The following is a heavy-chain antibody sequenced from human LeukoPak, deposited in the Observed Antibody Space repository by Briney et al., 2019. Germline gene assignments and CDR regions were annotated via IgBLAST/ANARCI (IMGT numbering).Heavy chain of an antibody. Sequence: SETLSLTCTVSGGSISSSNWWSWVRQPPGKGLEWIGEIYHSGSTNYNPSLKSRVTISVDKSKNQFSLKLSSVTAADTAVYYCARFDSSGPFAFDIWGQGTMVTVSS. CDR3: ARFDSSGPFAFDI. V-gene: IGHV4-4*02. CDR2: IYHSGST. CDR1: GGSISSSNW. J-gene: IGHJ3*02. D-gene: IGHD6-19*01.